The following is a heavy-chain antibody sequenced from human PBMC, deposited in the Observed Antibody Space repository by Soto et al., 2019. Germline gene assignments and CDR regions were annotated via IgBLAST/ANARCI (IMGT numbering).Heavy chain of an antibody. CDR2: ISYSGST. V-gene: IGHV4-59*01. CDR3: ARADPAASVGY. J-gene: IGHJ4*02. CDR1: GGSISNYY. D-gene: IGHD2-2*01. Sequence: PSETLSLTCTVSGGSISNYYWSWTRQSPGKGLEWIGYISYSGSTYYNLSLKSRVSISADTSKNQFSLRMNSMIAADTAVYYCARADPAASVGYWGQGTLVTVSS.